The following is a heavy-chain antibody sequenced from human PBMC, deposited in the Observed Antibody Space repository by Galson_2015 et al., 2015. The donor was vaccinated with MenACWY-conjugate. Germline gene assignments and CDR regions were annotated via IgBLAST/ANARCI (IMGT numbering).Heavy chain of an antibody. CDR1: GGTFTSYA. V-gene: IGHV7-4-1*02. D-gene: IGHD6-13*01. CDR3: ARRFDLAAAGYFDY. J-gene: IGHJ4*02. Sequence: SVKVSCKASGGTFTSYAMNWVRQAPGQGLEWMGWINTNTGNPTYAQGFTGRFVFSLDTSVSTAYLQISSLKAEDTAVYYCARRFDLAAAGYFDYWGQGTLVTVSS. CDR2: INTNTGNP.